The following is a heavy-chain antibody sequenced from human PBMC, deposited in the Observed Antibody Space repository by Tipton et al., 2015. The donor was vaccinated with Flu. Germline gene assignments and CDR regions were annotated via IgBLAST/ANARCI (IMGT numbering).Heavy chain of an antibody. CDR3: AKDITTLFGVVIDY. CDR1: GFTFDDYA. CDR2: ISWNSGSI. D-gene: IGHD3-3*01. V-gene: IGHV3-9*01. J-gene: IGHJ4*02. Sequence: SLRLSCAASGFTFDDYAMHWVRQAPGKGLEWVSGISWNSGSIGYADSVKGRFTISRDNAKNSLYLQLNSLRAEDTALYYCAKDITTLFGVVIDYWGRGTLFTASS.